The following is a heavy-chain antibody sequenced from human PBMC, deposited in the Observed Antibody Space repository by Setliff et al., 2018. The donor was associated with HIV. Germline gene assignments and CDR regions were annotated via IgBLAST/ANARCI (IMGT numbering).Heavy chain of an antibody. J-gene: IGHJ3*01. D-gene: IGHD2-15*01. CDR3: ARDRIEVVVDGPHDVFDV. V-gene: IGHV4-4*07. CDR1: GDSIGYYY. CDR2: IHTSGST. Sequence: SETLSLTCTVSGDSIGYYYWSWIRQPAGRGLEWMGRIHTSGSTNYNPSLTSRVTLSVDTSKNQFFLKLTSLSASDTAVYYCARDRIEVVVDGPHDVFDVWGRGTTVTVSS.